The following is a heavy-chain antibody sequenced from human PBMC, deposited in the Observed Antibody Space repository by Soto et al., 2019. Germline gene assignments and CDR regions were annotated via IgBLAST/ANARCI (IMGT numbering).Heavy chain of an antibody. V-gene: IGHV3-23*01. CDR1: GFTFSSYA. Sequence: EVQLLESGGGLVQPGGSLRLSCAASGFTFSSYAMSWVRQAPGKGLEWVSAISGCGGSTYYADSVKGRFTISRDNSKNTLYLQMNSLRAEDTAVYYCAKGRGYCSSTSCYVGSDYWGQGTLVTVSS. J-gene: IGHJ4*02. D-gene: IGHD2-2*01. CDR2: ISGCGGST. CDR3: AKGRGYCSSTSCYVGSDY.